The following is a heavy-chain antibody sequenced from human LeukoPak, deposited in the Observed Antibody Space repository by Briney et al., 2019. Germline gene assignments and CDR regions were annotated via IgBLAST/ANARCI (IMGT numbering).Heavy chain of an antibody. Sequence: SGPALVKPTQTLTLSCTFSGVSLSTSDTSGMCVSWIPQPPGKALEWLARIDWDDDKYYSTSLKTRLTISKDTSKNQVVLTMTNMDPADTATYYCARMVSGYYYCYMDVWGKGATFTVSS. J-gene: IGHJ6*03. V-gene: IGHV2-70*11. CDR3: ARMVSGYYYCYMDV. CDR1: GVSLSTSDTSGMC. CDR2: IDWDDDK. D-gene: IGHD2-8*01.